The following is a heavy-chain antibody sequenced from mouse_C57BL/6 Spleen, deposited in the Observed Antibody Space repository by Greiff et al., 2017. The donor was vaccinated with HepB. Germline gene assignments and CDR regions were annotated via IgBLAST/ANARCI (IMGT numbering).Heavy chain of an antibody. Sequence: QVQLKQSGAELARPGASVKLSCKASGYTFTSYGISWVKQRTGQGLEWIGEIYPRSGNTYYNEKFKGKATLTADKSSSTAYMELRSLTSEDSAVYFCARGNILEGYFDYWGQGTTLTVSS. J-gene: IGHJ2*01. CDR3: ARGNILEGYFDY. D-gene: IGHD2-14*01. CDR2: IYPRSGNT. CDR1: GYTFTSYG. V-gene: IGHV1-81*01.